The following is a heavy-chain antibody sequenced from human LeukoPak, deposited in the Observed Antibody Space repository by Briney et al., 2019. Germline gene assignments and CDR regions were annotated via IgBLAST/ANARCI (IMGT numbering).Heavy chain of an antibody. CDR3: AKDGAVAGIRDAFDI. Sequence: PGGSLRLSCAASGFTFSSYAMSWVRQAPGKGLEWVSAISGSGGSTYYADSVKGRFTTSRDNSKNTLYLQMNSLRAEDTAVYYCAKDGAVAGIRDAFDIWGQGTMVTVSS. CDR1: GFTFSSYA. CDR2: ISGSGGST. V-gene: IGHV3-23*01. J-gene: IGHJ3*02. D-gene: IGHD6-19*01.